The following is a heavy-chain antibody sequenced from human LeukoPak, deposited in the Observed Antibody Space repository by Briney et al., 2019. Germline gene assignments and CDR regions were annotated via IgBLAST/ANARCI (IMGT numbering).Heavy chain of an antibody. CDR2: IYSGGGT. CDR1: GFTVSTNY. V-gene: IGHV3-53*01. Sequence: GGSLRLSCAASGFTVSTNYMSWVRQAPGKGLESVSVIYSGGGTYYVDSVKGRFTISRDNSKNTMYLQMNSLRAEDTAVYYCARYGAGTSMDTWGQGTLVTVSS. D-gene: IGHD3-10*01. CDR3: ARYGAGTSMDT. J-gene: IGHJ5*02.